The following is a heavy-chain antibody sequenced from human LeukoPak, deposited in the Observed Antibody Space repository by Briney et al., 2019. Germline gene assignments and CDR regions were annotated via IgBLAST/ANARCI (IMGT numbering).Heavy chain of an antibody. J-gene: IGHJ3*02. CDR1: GGSISSSSYY. V-gene: IGHV4-39*01. Sequence: PSETLSLTCTVSGGSISSSSYYWGWIRQPPGKGLEWIGSIYYSGSTYYNPSLKSRVTISVDTSKNQFSLKLSSVTAAGTAVYYCARRLRDAFDIWGQGTMVTVSS. CDR3: ARRLRDAFDI. D-gene: IGHD3-10*01. CDR2: IYYSGST.